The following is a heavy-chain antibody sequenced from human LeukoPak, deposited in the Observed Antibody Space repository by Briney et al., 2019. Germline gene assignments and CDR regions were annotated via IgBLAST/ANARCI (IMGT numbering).Heavy chain of an antibody. CDR3: AREGSSSSGSDP. CDR1: GYTFTSYD. Sequence: ASVKASCKASGYTFTSYDINWVRQATGQGLEWMGWMNPNSGNTGYAQKFQGRVTMTRNTSISTAYMELSSLRSEDTAVYYCAREGSSSSGSDPWGQGTLVTVSS. V-gene: IGHV1-8*01. J-gene: IGHJ5*02. CDR2: MNPNSGNT. D-gene: IGHD6-13*01.